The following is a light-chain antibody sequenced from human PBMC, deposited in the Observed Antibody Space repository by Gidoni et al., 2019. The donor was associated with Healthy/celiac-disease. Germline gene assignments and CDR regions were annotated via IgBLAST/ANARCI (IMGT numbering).Light chain of an antibody. J-gene: IGLJ3*02. CDR3: QAWDSSTAR. V-gene: IGLV3-1*01. CDR2: QDT. Sequence: SYVFIQPPSVFVSPGQTASITCSGDKVGDKYACLYQQKPGQSPVLCIYQDTKRPSGITERFSGSNSGKTATLTISGTQAMDEAYYYCQAWDSSTARFGGGTKLTVL. CDR1: KVGDKY.